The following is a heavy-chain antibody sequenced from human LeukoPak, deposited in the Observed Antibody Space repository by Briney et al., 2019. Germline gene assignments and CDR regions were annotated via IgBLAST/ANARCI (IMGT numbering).Heavy chain of an antibody. J-gene: IGHJ6*02. Sequence: PGGSLRLSCAASGFTFSAYSINWVRQAPGKGLEWVAIITYDGRNKYHANSVKGRFSISRDDSKNTLFLQMNSLRAEDTAVYYCAKQKSASNYYYYYSMDLWGQGTTVTVSS. CDR2: ITYDGRNK. CDR3: AKQKSASNYYYYYSMDL. D-gene: IGHD2-15*01. V-gene: IGHV3-30*18. CDR1: GFTFSAYS.